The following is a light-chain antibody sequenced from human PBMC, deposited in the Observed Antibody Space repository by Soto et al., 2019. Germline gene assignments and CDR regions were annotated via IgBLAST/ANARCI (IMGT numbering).Light chain of an antibody. V-gene: IGKV3-11*01. Sequence: EIVLTQSPATLSLSPGERATLSCRASPTARSYLAWYQQKPGQAPRLLIYDVSNRATGVTARFSGSGSETDFSLTISSLEPEDFAVYYCQQRSNWPLTFGGGTRVEIK. CDR1: PTARSY. CDR2: DVS. J-gene: IGKJ4*01. CDR3: QQRSNWPLT.